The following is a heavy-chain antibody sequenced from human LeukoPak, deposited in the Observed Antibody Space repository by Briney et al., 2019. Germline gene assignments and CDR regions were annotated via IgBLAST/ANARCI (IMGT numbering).Heavy chain of an antibody. CDR3: ARASDPWLQLT. Sequence: PGGSLRLSCAASGFTFSNYWMIWVRQAPGKGLEWVGNIKKDGSEKRYAGSVRGRFSISRDNAQTSLYLQMNSLRAEDTAVYYCARASDPWLQLTWGQGTLVTVSS. D-gene: IGHD5-24*01. V-gene: IGHV3-7*05. CDR1: GFTFSNYW. CDR2: IKKDGSEK. J-gene: IGHJ5*02.